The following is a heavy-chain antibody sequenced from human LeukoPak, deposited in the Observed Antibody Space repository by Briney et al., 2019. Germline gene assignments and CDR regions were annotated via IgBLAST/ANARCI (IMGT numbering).Heavy chain of an antibody. CDR3: ARDRREPKRHAFDI. J-gene: IGHJ3*02. D-gene: IGHD1-26*01. Sequence: RASVKVSCKASGYTFTGYYMHWVRQAPGQGLGWMGWINPNSGGTNYAQKFQGRVTMTRDTSISTAYMELSRLRSDDTAVYYCARDRREPKRHAFDIWGQGTMVTVSS. CDR1: GYTFTGYY. CDR2: INPNSGGT. V-gene: IGHV1-2*02.